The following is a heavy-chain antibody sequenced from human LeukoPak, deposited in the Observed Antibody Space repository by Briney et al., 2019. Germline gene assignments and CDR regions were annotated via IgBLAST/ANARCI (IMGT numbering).Heavy chain of an antibody. CDR3: PIVGRYYGY. J-gene: IGHJ4*02. Sequence: PGGSLRLSCAGSGFTFSTYPLHWVRQAPGKGLERVAVISYDGSDIYYADSVKGRFTISRDNSKNTLYLQMNSLRIEDTGVYYCPIVGRYYGYWGQGNPVTVSS. D-gene: IGHD1-26*01. CDR1: GFTFSTYP. V-gene: IGHV3-30*04. CDR2: ISYDGSDI.